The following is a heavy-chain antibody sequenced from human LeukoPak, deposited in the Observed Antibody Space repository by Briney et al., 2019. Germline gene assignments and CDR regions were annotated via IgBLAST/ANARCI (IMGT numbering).Heavy chain of an antibody. CDR1: GFTFSSYA. V-gene: IGHV3-23*01. CDR2: ISGSGGST. Sequence: GGSLRLSCAASGFTFSSYAMSWVRRAPGKGLECVSHISGSGGSTYYADCVKGRYPLSRDNTKNPLYLQMNSLRAEDTAVYYCAKDGSIAAAGIGDYWGQGTLVTVSS. J-gene: IGHJ4*02. CDR3: AKDGSIAAAGIGDY. D-gene: IGHD6-13*01.